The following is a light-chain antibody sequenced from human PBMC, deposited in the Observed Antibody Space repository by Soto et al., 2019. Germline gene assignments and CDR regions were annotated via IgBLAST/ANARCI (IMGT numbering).Light chain of an antibody. CDR3: PQYGSAALT. CDR1: QSVSSSY. Sequence: EIVLTQSPGTLSWSPGERATFSCRASQSVSSSYLAWYQQKPGQAPRLLIYGSSGRATGIPDRFSGSGSGTYLTLTSSRLEPAAFSVYYCPQYGSAALTFGGGIKVEIK. J-gene: IGKJ4*01. CDR2: GSS. V-gene: IGKV3-20*01.